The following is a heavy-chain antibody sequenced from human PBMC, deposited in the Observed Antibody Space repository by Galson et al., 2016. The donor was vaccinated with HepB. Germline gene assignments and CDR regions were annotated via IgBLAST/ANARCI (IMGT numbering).Heavy chain of an antibody. Sequence: CAISGDSVSSNSAAWNWIRQSPSRGLEWLGRTYYRSKWYNDYAVPVKSRITINPDTSKSQFSLQLNSVTPEDTAVYYCARTNSETYGGGNFDYWGQGTLVTVSS. CDR3: ARTNSETYGGGNFDY. V-gene: IGHV6-1*01. D-gene: IGHD1-26*01. J-gene: IGHJ4*01. CDR1: GDSVSSNSAA. CDR2: TYYRSKWYN.